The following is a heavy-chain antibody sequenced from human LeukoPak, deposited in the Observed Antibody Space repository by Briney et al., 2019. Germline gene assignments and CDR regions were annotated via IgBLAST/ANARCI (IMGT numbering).Heavy chain of an antibody. CDR1: GFTFSSYA. V-gene: IGHV3-23*01. CDR2: ISGSGGST. J-gene: IGHJ3*02. CDR3: ARTHAFDI. Sequence: GVSLRLSCAVSGFTFSSYAMNWVRQAPGKGLEWVSGISGSGGSTYYADSVKGRFTISRDNSKNTLYLQMNSLRAEDTAVYYCARTHAFDIWGQGTMVTVSS.